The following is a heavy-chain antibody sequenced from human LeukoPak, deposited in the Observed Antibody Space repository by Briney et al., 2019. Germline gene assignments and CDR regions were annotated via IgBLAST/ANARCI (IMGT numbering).Heavy chain of an antibody. V-gene: IGHV4-38-2*02. J-gene: IGHJ4*02. Sequence: PSETLSLTCTVSGYSISSGYYWGWIRQPPGKGLEWIGSIYHSGSTYYNPSLKSRVTISVDTSKNQFSLKLSSVTAADTAVYYCARMGPSSGYSFSFPYYFDYWGQGTLVTVSS. CDR2: IYHSGST. CDR3: ARMGPSSGYSFSFPYYFDY. CDR1: GYSISSGYY. D-gene: IGHD3-3*01.